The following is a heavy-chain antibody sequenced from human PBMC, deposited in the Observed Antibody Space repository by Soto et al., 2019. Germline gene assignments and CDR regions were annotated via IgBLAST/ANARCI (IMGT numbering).Heavy chain of an antibody. Sequence: PGGSLRLSCAASGFTFRSAGLHWVRQAPGKGLEWVAVIWYDGSNKYYADSVKGRFTISRDNSKSTLYLQMNSLRAEDTAIYYCARDRTRFADYWGPGTMVTVSS. D-gene: IGHD1-1*01. J-gene: IGHJ4*02. CDR1: GFTFRSAG. CDR3: ARDRTRFADY. CDR2: IWYDGSNK. V-gene: IGHV3-33*01.